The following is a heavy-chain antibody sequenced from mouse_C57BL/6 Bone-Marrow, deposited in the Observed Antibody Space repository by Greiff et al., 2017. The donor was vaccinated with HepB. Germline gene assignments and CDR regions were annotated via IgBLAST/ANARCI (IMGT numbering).Heavy chain of an antibody. CDR2: IFPGSGST. D-gene: IGHD2-5*01. CDR3: AIYYSNFPWYFDV. V-gene: IGHV1-56*01. CDR1: GYTFTSHW. Sequence: VQLQQSGPELVRPGASVKISCKAPGYTFTSHWMQWVRQRPGQGLEWIGEIFPGSGSTYYNEKFKGKATLTVDTSSSTAYMQLSSLTSEDSAVYFWAIYYSNFPWYFDVWGTGTTVTVSS. J-gene: IGHJ1*03.